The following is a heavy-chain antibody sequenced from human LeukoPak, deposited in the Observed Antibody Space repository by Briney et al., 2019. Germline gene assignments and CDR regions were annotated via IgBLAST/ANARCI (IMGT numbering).Heavy chain of an antibody. D-gene: IGHD6-13*01. CDR2: ISSSSSYI. CDR3: AREDRSSWCFDY. CDR1: GFTFSNAW. V-gene: IGHV3-21*01. Sequence: GGSLRLSCAASGFTFSNAWMNWVRQAPGKGLEWVSSISSSSSYIYYADSVKGRFTISRDNAKNSLYLQMNSLRAEDTAVYYCAREDRSSWCFDYWGQGTLVTVSS. J-gene: IGHJ4*02.